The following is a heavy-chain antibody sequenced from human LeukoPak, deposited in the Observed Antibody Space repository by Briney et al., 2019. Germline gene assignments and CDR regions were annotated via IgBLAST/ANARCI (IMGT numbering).Heavy chain of an antibody. CDR1: GGSISSGGYS. J-gene: IGHJ4*02. Sequence: PSETLSLTCAVSGGSISSGGYSWSWIRQPPGKGLEWIGYIYHSGSTYYSPSLKSRVTISVDRSKNQFSLKLSSVTAADTAVYYCARGDPYFDYWGQGTLVTVSS. CDR2: IYHSGST. V-gene: IGHV4-30-2*01. CDR3: ARGDPYFDY.